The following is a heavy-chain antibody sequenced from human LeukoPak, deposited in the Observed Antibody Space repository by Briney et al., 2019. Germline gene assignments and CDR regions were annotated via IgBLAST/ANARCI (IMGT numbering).Heavy chain of an antibody. CDR1: GGSISSYY. D-gene: IGHD1-26*01. J-gene: IGHJ4*02. Sequence: SETLSLTCTVSGGSISSYYWSWIRQPPGKGLEWIGYIYYSGSTNYNPSLKSRVTISVDTSKNQFSLKLSSVTAADTAVYYCARRVGATESLDYWGQGTLVTVSS. V-gene: IGHV4-59*01. CDR3: ARRVGATESLDY. CDR2: IYYSGST.